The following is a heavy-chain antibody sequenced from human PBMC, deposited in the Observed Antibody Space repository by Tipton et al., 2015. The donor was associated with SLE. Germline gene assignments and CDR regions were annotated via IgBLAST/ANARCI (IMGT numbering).Heavy chain of an antibody. V-gene: IGHV4-39*07. CDR1: GVSISSSSYY. J-gene: IGHJ6*02. Sequence: TLSLTCTVSGVSISSSSYYWGWIRQPPGKGLEWIGSIYYSGSTYYNPSLKSRVTISVDTSKNQFSLKLSSVTAADTAVYYCARHGEVGAKGMDVWGQGTTVTVSS. CDR3: ARHGEVGAKGMDV. CDR2: IYYSGST. D-gene: IGHD1-26*01.